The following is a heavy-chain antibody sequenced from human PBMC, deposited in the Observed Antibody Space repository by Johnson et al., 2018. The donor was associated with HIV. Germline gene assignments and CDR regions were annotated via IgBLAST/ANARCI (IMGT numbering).Heavy chain of an antibody. CDR1: GFTFNSYA. CDR2: ISYDGSNK. D-gene: IGHD1-26*01. Sequence: QVQLVESGGGVVQPGRSLRLSCAASGFTFNSYAMHWVRQAPGKGLEWVAIISYDGSNKYYADSVKGRFTISRDNSKNTVYLQMSSLRAEDTAVYHCARDPGWGALDIWGHGTMVTVSS. V-gene: IGHV3-30*04. CDR3: ARDPGWGALDI. J-gene: IGHJ3*02.